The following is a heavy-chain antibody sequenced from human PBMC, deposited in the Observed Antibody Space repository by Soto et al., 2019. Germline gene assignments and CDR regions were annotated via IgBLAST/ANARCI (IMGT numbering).Heavy chain of an antibody. J-gene: IGHJ6*02. CDR3: ARDLNFWSGYYTGIHYYYGMDV. CDR1: GGSISSSNW. CDR2: IYHSGST. Sequence: PSETLSLTCAVSGGSISSSNWWSWVRQPPGKGLEWIGEIYHSGSTNYNPSLKSRVTISVDKSKNQFSLKLSSVTAADTAVYYCARDLNFWSGYYTGIHYYYGMDVWGQGTTVTVSS. D-gene: IGHD3-3*01. V-gene: IGHV4-4*02.